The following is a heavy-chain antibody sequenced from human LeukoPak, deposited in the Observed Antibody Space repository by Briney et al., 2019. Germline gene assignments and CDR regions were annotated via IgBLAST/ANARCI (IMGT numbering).Heavy chain of an antibody. J-gene: IGHJ3*02. V-gene: IGHV3-53*01. CDR3: AKDYGSGRRAFDI. CDR1: GFTVSSNY. CDR2: IYSGGST. Sequence: GGSLGLSCAASGFTVSSNYMNWVRQAPGKGLEWVSIIYSGGSTYYADSVKGRFTISRDNSKNTLYLRMDSLRAEDTAVYYCAKDYGSGRRAFDIWGQGTMVTVSS. D-gene: IGHD3-10*01.